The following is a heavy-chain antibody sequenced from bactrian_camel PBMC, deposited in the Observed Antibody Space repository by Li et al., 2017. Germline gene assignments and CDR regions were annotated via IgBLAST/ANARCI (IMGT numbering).Heavy chain of an antibody. CDR3: AAPRLKQRCGNWGAYNH. D-gene: IGHD7*01. CDR1: GYTYSSFC. J-gene: IGHJ4*01. CDR2: IDSDGRT. V-gene: IGHV3S53*01. Sequence: HVQLVESGGGSVQPGGSLRLACAASGYTYSSFCMGWFRQVPGKERELVAAIDSDGRTNYADSVKGRFTISLDSAKNTVYLQMDDLKPEDSAMYYCAAPRLKQRCGNWGAYNHWGQGTQVTVS.